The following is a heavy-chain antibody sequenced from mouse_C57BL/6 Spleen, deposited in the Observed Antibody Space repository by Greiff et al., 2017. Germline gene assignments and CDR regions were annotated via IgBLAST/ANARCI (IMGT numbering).Heavy chain of an antibody. CDR1: GFSLSTSGMG. CDR2: IYWDDDK. D-gene: IGHD1-1*01. V-gene: IGHV8-12*01. J-gene: IGHJ3*01. Sequence: QVTLKVSGPGILQSSQTLSLTCSFSGFSLSTSGMGVSWIRQPSGKGLEWLAHIYWDDDKRPTPSLKSRLTIAKDTSRNQVFLKIPSVDTADTATYYCARTPLLRSSDVWFAYWGQGTLVTVSA. CDR3: ARTPLLRSSDVWFAY.